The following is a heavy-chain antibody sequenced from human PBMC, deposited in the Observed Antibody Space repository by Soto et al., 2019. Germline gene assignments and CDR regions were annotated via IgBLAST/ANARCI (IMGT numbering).Heavy chain of an antibody. D-gene: IGHD3-3*01. V-gene: IGHV3-30-3*01. CDR2: ISYDGSNK. Sequence: GGSLRLSCAASGFTFSSYAMHWVRQAPGKGLEWVAVISYDGSNKYYADSVKGRFTISRDNSKNTLYLQMNSLRAEDTAVYYCARVIVLGDFSDYYYGMDVWGQGTTVTVSS. CDR1: GFTFSSYA. J-gene: IGHJ6*02. CDR3: ARVIVLGDFSDYYYGMDV.